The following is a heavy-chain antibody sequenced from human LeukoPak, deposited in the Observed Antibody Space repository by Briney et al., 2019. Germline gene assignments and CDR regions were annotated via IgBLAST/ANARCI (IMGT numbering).Heavy chain of an antibody. J-gene: IGHJ6*02. V-gene: IGHV3-30-3*02. CDR2: ISYDGSNK. Sequence: GGSLRLSCAASGFTFSSYAMHWVRQAPGKGLEWVAVISYDGSNKYYADSVKGRFTISRDSSKNTLYLQINTLRDEDTAVYYCAKHYYDNSGHRYGMDVWGQGTTVTVSS. D-gene: IGHD3-22*01. CDR1: GFTFSSYA. CDR3: AKHYYDNSGHRYGMDV.